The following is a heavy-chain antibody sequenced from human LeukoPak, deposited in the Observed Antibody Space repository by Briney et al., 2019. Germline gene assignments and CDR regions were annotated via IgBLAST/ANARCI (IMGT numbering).Heavy chain of an antibody. Sequence: ASVKVSCTASGYTFTSYGISWVRQAPGQGLEWMGWISAYNGNTNYAQKLQGRVTMTTDTSTSTAYMELRSLRSDDTAVYYCARGSSGSYLGPFSSPNFDYWGQGTLATVSS. CDR2: ISAYNGNT. D-gene: IGHD1-26*01. CDR1: GYTFTSYG. V-gene: IGHV1-18*01. J-gene: IGHJ4*02. CDR3: ARGSSGSYLGPFSSPNFDY.